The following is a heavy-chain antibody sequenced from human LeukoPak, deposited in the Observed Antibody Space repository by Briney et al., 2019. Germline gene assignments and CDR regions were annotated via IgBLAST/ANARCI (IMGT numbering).Heavy chain of an antibody. CDR3: ARGYCSGGSCRSRAASDRLDY. D-gene: IGHD2-15*01. Sequence: SETLSLTCTVSGGSISSYYWSWIRQPPGKGLEWIGYIYYSGSTNYNPSLKSRVTISVDTSKNQFSLKLSSVTAADTAVYYCARGYCSGGSCRSRAASDRLDYWGQGTLVTVSS. V-gene: IGHV4-59*01. CDR1: GGSISSYY. CDR2: IYYSGST. J-gene: IGHJ4*02.